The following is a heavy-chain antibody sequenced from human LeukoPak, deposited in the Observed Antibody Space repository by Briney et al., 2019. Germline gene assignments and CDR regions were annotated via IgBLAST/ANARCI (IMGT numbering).Heavy chain of an antibody. CDR2: ISYDGSNK. J-gene: IGHJ4*02. CDR1: GFTFSSYA. D-gene: IGHD2/OR15-2a*01. Sequence: GGSLRLSCAGSGFTFSSYAMHWVRQAPGKGLEWVAVISYDGSNKYYADSVKGRFTISRDNSKNTLYLQMNSLRAEDTAVYYCARDNRLDYWGQGTLVTVSS. V-gene: IGHV3-30-3*01. CDR3: ARDNRLDY.